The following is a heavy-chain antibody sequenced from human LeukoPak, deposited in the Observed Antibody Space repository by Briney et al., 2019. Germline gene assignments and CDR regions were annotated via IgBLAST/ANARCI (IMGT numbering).Heavy chain of an antibody. D-gene: IGHD5-24*01. CDR3: ARDLDRDGYNTGDY. CDR1: GFTVSSNY. V-gene: IGHV3-53*01. CDR2: IYSGGST. J-gene: IGHJ4*02. Sequence: HPGGSLRLSCAASGFTVSSNYMSCFRQATVKGLVWVSLIYSGGSTYYADSVKGRFTISRYNSKNTLYLQMNSLRAEDTAVYYCARDLDRDGYNTGDYWGQGTLVTVSS.